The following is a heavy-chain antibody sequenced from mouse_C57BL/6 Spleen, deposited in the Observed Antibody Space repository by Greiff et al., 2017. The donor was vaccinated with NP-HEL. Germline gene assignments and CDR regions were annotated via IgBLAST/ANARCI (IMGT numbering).Heavy chain of an antibody. D-gene: IGHD2-1*01. Sequence: QVQLQQPGAELVKPGASVKLSCKASGYTFTSYWMHWVKQRPGQGLEWIGMIHPNSGSTNYNEKFKSKATLTVDKSSSTAYMQLSSLTSEDSAVYYCAKGYYGNYGYAMDYWGQGTSGTVSS. CDR1: GYTFTSYW. CDR3: AKGYYGNYGYAMDY. J-gene: IGHJ4*01. V-gene: IGHV1-64*01. CDR2: IHPNSGST.